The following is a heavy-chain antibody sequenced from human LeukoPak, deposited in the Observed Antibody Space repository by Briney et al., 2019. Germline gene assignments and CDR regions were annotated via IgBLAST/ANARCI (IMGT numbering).Heavy chain of an antibody. D-gene: IGHD3-3*01. Sequence: PGESLRLSCAASGFTFSSYSMSWVRQAPGKGLEWVSYICSSSSTIYYAASVKGRFTISRDNAKNSLYLQMNSLRAEDTAVYYCAGEGVLRFLEWDRWFDPWGQGTLVTVSS. CDR1: GFTFSSYS. CDR3: AGEGVLRFLEWDRWFDP. J-gene: IGHJ5*02. CDR2: ICSSSSTI. V-gene: IGHV3-48*01.